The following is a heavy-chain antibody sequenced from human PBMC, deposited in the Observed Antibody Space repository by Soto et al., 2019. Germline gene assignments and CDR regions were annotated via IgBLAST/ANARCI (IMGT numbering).Heavy chain of an antibody. Sequence: ASVKVSCKASGYTFTSYGISWVRQAPGQGLEWMGWISAYNGNTNYAQKLQGRVTMTTDTSTSTAYMELRSLRSDDTAVYYCAGAETYYYDSSGYYSGYWGQGTLVTVSS. V-gene: IGHV1-18*04. D-gene: IGHD3-22*01. CDR3: AGAETYYYDSSGYYSGY. CDR1: GYTFTSYG. CDR2: ISAYNGNT. J-gene: IGHJ4*02.